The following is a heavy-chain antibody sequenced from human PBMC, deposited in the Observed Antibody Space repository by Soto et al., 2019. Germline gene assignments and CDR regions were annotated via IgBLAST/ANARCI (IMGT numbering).Heavy chain of an antibody. CDR1: GFTFSSYW. D-gene: IGHD4-17*01. CDR2: INSDGSST. V-gene: IGHV3-74*01. CDR3: ARDLFGTTVTTPFDY. Sequence: PGGSLRLSCAASGFTFSSYWMHWVRQAPGKGLVWVSRINSDGSSTSYADSVKGRFTISRDNAKNSLSLQMNSLRAEDTAAYYCARDLFGTTVTTPFDYWGQGTLVTVSS. J-gene: IGHJ4*02.